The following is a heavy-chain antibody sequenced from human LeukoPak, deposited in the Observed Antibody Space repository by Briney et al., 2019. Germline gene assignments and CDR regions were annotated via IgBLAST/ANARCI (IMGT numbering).Heavy chain of an antibody. CDR2: IYHSGST. Sequence: SETLSLTCTVSGYSISSGYYWGWIRQPPGKGLEWIGSIYHSGSTYYNPSLKSRVTISVDTSKNQFSLKLSSVTAADTAVYYCAREDSSGWFDYWGQGTLVTVSS. CDR1: GYSISSGYY. D-gene: IGHD6-19*01. CDR3: AREDSSGWFDY. V-gene: IGHV4-38-2*02. J-gene: IGHJ4*02.